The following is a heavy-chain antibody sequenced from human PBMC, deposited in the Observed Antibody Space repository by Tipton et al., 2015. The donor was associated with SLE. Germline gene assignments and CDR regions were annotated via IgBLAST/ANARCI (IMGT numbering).Heavy chain of an antibody. CDR1: GGSMTGYY. CDR2: IYYAGSI. V-gene: IGHV4-59*07. Sequence: TLSLTCTVSGGSMTGYYWNWIRQSPGKGLEWIGYIYYAGSINYNPSLMGRVTISVDTSKNQFSLRLNSVTAADTAIYYCARQSIAAAGSYGYWYFDLWGRGTLVTVSS. J-gene: IGHJ2*01. D-gene: IGHD6-13*01. CDR3: ARQSIAAAGSYGYWYFDL.